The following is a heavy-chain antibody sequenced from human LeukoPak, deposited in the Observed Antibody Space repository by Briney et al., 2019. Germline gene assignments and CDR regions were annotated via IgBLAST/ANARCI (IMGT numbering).Heavy chain of an antibody. V-gene: IGHV4-34*01. J-gene: IGHJ5*02. CDR3: ASSWGFTYDRQNWFDP. CDR1: GGSFSGYY. D-gene: IGHD6-13*01. CDR2: INHSGST. Sequence: PSETLSLTCALYGGSFSGYYWSWIRQPPGKGLEWIGEINHSGSTNYNPSLKSRVTISVDTSKNQFSLKLSSVTAADTAVYYCASSWGFTYDRQNWFDPWGQGTLVTVSS.